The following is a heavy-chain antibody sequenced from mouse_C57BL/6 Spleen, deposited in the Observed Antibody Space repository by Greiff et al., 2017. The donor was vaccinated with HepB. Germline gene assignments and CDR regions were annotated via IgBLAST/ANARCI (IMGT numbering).Heavy chain of an antibody. V-gene: IGHV1-54*01. CDR2: INPGSGGT. Sequence: QVHVKQSGAELVRPGTSVKVSCKASGYAFTNYLIEWVKQRPGQGLEWIGVINPGSGGTNYNEKFKGKATLTADKSSSTAYMQLSSLTSEDSAVYFCAREGLRRASHFDYWGQGTTLTVSS. CDR3: AREGLRRASHFDY. D-gene: IGHD2-2*01. J-gene: IGHJ2*01. CDR1: GYAFTNYL.